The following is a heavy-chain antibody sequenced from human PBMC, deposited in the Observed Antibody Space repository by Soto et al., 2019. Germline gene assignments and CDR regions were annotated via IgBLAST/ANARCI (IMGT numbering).Heavy chain of an antibody. CDR3: AREPRNDYGDRASYYYGMDV. V-gene: IGHV3-30-3*01. J-gene: IGHJ6*02. Sequence: GGSLRLSCAASGFTFSSYAMHWVRQAPGKGLEWVAVISYDGSNKYYADSVKGRFTISRDNSKNTLYLQMNSLRAEDTAVYYCAREPRNDYGDRASYYYGMDVWGQGTTVTVSS. CDR1: GFTFSSYA. D-gene: IGHD4-17*01. CDR2: ISYDGSNK.